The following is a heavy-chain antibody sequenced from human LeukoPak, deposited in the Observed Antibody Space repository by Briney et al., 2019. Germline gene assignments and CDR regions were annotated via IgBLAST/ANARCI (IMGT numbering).Heavy chain of an antibody. CDR2: ISYDGSNK. CDR1: GITFSSYA. CDR3: AKSPYSSGWSYFDY. J-gene: IGHJ4*02. Sequence: PGGSLRLSCAASGITFSSYAMHWVHQAPGKGLEWVAVISYDGSNKYYADSVKGRFTISRDNSKNTLYLQMNSLRVEDTAVYYCAKSPYSSGWSYFDYWGQGTLVTVSS. D-gene: IGHD6-19*01. V-gene: IGHV3-30*04.